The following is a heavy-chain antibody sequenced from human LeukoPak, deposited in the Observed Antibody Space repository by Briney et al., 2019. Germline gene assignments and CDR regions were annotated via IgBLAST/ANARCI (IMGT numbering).Heavy chain of an antibody. CDR3: ASLGYCSGGSCYFYYYYYMDV. CDR1: GFTFSSYA. D-gene: IGHD2-15*01. CDR2: IRGSGGST. V-gene: IGHV3-23*01. Sequence: GGSLRLSCAASGFTFSSYAMSSVRQTPGKGLEWVSAIRGSGGSTYYADSVKGRFTISRDNAKNSLYLQMNSLRAEDTAVYYCASLGYCSGGSCYFYYYYYMDVWGKGTTVTVSS. J-gene: IGHJ6*03.